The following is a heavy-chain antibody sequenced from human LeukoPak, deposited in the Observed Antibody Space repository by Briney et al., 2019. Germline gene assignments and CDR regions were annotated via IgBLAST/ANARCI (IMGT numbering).Heavy chain of an antibody. CDR3: AKVSRDFWSGFFGRRYYNYYMDG. Sequence: GGSLRLPCAASGFTFSSYGMLWVGQAPGKGLEGVAVIWYDGSNKYYADSVKSRFTISRDNSKNTLYLQMSSLRAEDTAVYYCAKVSRDFWSGFFGRRYYNYYMDGWGKGTTVTVYS. CDR1: GFTFSSYG. CDR2: IWYDGSNK. J-gene: IGHJ6*03. V-gene: IGHV3-33*06. D-gene: IGHD3-3*01.